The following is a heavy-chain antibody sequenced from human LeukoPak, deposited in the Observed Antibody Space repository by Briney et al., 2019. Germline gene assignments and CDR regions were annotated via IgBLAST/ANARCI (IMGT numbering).Heavy chain of an antibody. CDR2: INHSGST. D-gene: IGHD5-24*01. CDR3: ARGDGYNPY. Sequence: SETLSLTCAVYGGSFSSYYWSWIRQPPGKGLEWIGEINHSGSTNYNPSLKSRVTISVDTSKNQFSLKLSSVTAADTAVYYCARGDGYNPYWGQGTLVTVSS. V-gene: IGHV4-34*01. CDR1: GGSFSSYY. J-gene: IGHJ4*02.